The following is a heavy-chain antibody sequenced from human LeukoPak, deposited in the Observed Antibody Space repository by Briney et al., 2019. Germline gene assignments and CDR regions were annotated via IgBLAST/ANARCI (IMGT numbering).Heavy chain of an antibody. CDR2: IHTSGYT. Sequence: SETLSLTCTVSGGSISIYYWSWIRQPAGKGLEWIGRIHTSGYTNYNPSLKSRVTMSVDTSKNQFSLKLSSVTAADTAVYYCARGGLRYFDWQSDYWGQGTLVTVSS. CDR3: ARGGLRYFDWQSDY. D-gene: IGHD3-9*01. CDR1: GGSISIYY. J-gene: IGHJ4*02. V-gene: IGHV4-4*07.